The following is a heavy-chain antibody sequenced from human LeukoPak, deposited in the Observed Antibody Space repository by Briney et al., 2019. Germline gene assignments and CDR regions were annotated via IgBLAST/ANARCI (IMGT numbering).Heavy chain of an antibody. V-gene: IGHV1-8*03. CDR2: MNPNSANT. J-gene: IGHJ4*02. Sequence: ASVKVSCKASGYTFTSYDINWVRQATGQGLEWMGRMNPNSANTGYAQRFQGRVTITRNTSISTAYMELSSLRYEDTAIYYCAKAPATSCSGVYCYPFDHWGQGTLVTVSS. CDR1: GYTFTSYD. CDR3: AKAPATSCSGVYCYPFDH. D-gene: IGHD2-15*01.